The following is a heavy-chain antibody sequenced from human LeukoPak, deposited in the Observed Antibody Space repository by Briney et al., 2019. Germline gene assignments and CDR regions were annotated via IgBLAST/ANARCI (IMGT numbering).Heavy chain of an antibody. D-gene: IGHD3-10*01. CDR2: INPSGGST. CDR1: GYTFTGYY. Sequence: ASVKVSCKASGYTFTGYYMHWVRQAPGQGLEWMGIINPSGGSTSYAQKFQGRVTMTRDTSTSTVYMELSSLRSEDTAVYYCARDQSRSYYGSGSHSFSGDYAFDYWGQGTLVTVSS. V-gene: IGHV1-46*01. CDR3: ARDQSRSYYGSGSHSFSGDYAFDY. J-gene: IGHJ4*02.